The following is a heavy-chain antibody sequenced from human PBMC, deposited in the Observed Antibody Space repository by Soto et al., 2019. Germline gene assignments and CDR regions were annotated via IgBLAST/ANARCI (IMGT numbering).Heavy chain of an antibody. J-gene: IGHJ4*02. D-gene: IGHD2-15*01. Sequence: EVQLVESGGGLVQPGGSLKLSCAASGFTFSGSAMHWVRQASGKGLEWVGRIRSKANSYATAYAASVKGRFTISRDDSKNTAYLQMNSLKTEDTAVYYCTRRREYCSGGSCYSTLDYWGQGTLVTVSS. CDR1: GFTFSGSA. V-gene: IGHV3-73*02. CDR3: TRRREYCSGGSCYSTLDY. CDR2: IRSKANSYAT.